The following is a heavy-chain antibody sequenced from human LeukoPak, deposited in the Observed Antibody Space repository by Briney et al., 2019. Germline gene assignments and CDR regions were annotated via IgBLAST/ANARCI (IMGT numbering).Heavy chain of an antibody. V-gene: IGHV3-23*01. CDR1: GFTFSSYA. Sequence: GGSLRLSCAASGFTFSSYAMSWVRQAPGQGLEWVSAISGSGGSTYYADSVKGRFTISRDNSKNTLYLQMNSLRAEDTAVYYCAKITRSTVTIGYDYWGRGTLVTVSS. J-gene: IGHJ4*02. D-gene: IGHD4-17*01. CDR2: ISGSGGST. CDR3: AKITRSTVTIGYDY.